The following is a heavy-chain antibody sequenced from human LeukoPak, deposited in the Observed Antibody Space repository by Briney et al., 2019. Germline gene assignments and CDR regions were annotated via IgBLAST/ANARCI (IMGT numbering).Heavy chain of an antibody. CDR1: GFTFSSYA. CDR2: ISSSGSTI. V-gene: IGHV3-48*04. CDR3: ANWGTVVPAV. D-gene: IGHD2-2*01. Sequence: GGSLRLSCAASGFTFSSYAMSWVRQAPGKGLEWVSYISSSGSTIYYADSVKGRFTISRDNAKNSLYLQMNSLRAEDTAVYYCANWGTVVPAVWGQGTLVTVSS. J-gene: IGHJ4*02.